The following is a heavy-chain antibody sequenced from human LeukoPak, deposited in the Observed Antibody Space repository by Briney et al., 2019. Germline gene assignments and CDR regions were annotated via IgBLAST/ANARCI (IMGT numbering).Heavy chain of an antibody. V-gene: IGHV1-2*02. CDR1: GYTFTGYY. Sequence: ASVKVSCKASGYTFTGYYMHWVRQAPGQGLEWMGWINPNSGGTNYAQKFQGRVTMTRDTSISTAYMELSRLGSDDTAVYYCARGSGIAASGVGYWGQGTLVTVSS. CDR2: INPNSGGT. CDR3: ARGSGIAASGVGY. J-gene: IGHJ4*02. D-gene: IGHD6-13*01.